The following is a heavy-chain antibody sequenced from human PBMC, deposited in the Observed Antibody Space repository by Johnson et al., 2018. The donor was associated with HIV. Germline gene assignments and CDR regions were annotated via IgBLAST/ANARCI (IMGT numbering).Heavy chain of an antibody. CDR1: GFTFSSYA. Sequence: VQLVESGGGLVQPGGSLRLSCAASGFTFSSYAMSWVRQAPGKGLEWVSAISGSGGSTYYADSVKGRFTISRDNSKNTLYLQMNSLRAEDTAGYYCAKDGSDIVVVPAAPDAFDIWGQGTMVTVSS. V-gene: IGHV3-23*04. J-gene: IGHJ3*02. CDR3: AKDGSDIVVVPAAPDAFDI. D-gene: IGHD2-2*01. CDR2: ISGSGGST.